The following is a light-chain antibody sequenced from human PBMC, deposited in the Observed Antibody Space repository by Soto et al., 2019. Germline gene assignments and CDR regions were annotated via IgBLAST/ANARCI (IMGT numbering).Light chain of an antibody. CDR3: SSYTSHNTLYV. J-gene: IGLJ1*01. CDR2: DVT. CDR1: SSDIGGYNY. Sequence: QSALTQPASVSGSPGQSITISCTGSSSDIGGYNYVSWYQQHPGKAPKLMIYDVTIRPSGVSNRFSGSKSGNTASLNISGLQAEDEADYYCSSYTSHNTLYVFGSRTKVTVL. V-gene: IGLV2-14*03.